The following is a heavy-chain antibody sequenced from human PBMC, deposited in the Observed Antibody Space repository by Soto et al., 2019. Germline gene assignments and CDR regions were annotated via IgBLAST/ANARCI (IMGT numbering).Heavy chain of an antibody. CDR2: ISGSGGST. V-gene: IGHV3-23*01. CDR1: GFTFSSYA. D-gene: IGHD3-22*01. Sequence: EVQLLESGGGLVQPGGSLRLSCAASGFTFSSYAMSWVRQAPGKGLEWVSAISGSGGSTYYADSVKGRFTISRDNSKNTLDLHMNSLRAEDTAVYYCAKGGPYYYDSSGYYAYWGQGSLVTVSS. CDR3: AKGGPYYYDSSGYYAY. J-gene: IGHJ4*02.